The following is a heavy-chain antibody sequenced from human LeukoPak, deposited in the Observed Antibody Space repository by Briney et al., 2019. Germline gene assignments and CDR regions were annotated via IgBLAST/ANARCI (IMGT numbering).Heavy chain of an antibody. V-gene: IGHV4-59*08. CDR1: GGSISSYY. Sequence: SETLSLTCTVSGGSISSYYWSWIRQPPGKGLEWIGYIYYSGSTNYNPSLKSRVTISVDTSKNQFSLKLSSVTAADTAVYYCARLRIAAAGNGDAFDIWGQGTMVTVSS. D-gene: IGHD6-13*01. J-gene: IGHJ3*02. CDR3: ARLRIAAAGNGDAFDI. CDR2: IYYSGST.